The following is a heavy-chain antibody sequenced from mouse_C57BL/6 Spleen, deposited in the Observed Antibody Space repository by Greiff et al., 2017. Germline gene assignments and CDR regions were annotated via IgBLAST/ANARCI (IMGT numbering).Heavy chain of an antibody. CDR2: ILPGCGST. CDR3: ARNYDGSSPQAGDV. Sequence: VQLQPSGAELLKPGASVKLSCKATGYTFTGYWIEWVQQRPGHGLEWIGDILPGCGSTNYNEKLKGKATLTVDTSSNPAYMQLSSLAPEDTAIYYSARNYDGSSPQAGDVWGTGTTLTVSS. D-gene: IGHD1-1*01. J-gene: IGHJ1*03. CDR1: GYTFTGYW. V-gene: IGHV1-9*01.